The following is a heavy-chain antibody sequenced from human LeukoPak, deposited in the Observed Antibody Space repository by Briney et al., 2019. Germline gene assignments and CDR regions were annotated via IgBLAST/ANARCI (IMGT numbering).Heavy chain of an antibody. D-gene: IGHD1-1*01. V-gene: IGHV3-33*01. Sequence: GGSLRLSCAASGFTFSSYGMHWVRQAPGKGLEWVAVIWYDGSNKYYADSVKGRFTISRDNFKNTLYLQMNSLRAEDTAVYYCARDPSQTGTLPSDNWGQGTMVTVSS. CDR2: IWYDGSNK. CDR1: GFTFSSYG. CDR3: ARDPSQTGTLPSDN. J-gene: IGHJ3*02.